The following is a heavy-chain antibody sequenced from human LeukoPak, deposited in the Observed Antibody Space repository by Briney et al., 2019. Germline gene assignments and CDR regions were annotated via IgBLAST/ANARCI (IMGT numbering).Heavy chain of an antibody. CDR3: AKDFGSGSGTYYYFDF. D-gene: IGHD1-26*01. V-gene: IGHV3-23*01. J-gene: IGHJ4*02. Sequence: GGSLRLSCAASGFTFSSYAMSWVRQAPGKGLQWASGISGSGSRTYYADSVKGRFTISRDNSKNTLYLQMNSLRAEDTAIYYCAKDFGSGSGTYYYFDFWGRGTLVTVSS. CDR1: GFTFSSYA. CDR2: ISGSGSRT.